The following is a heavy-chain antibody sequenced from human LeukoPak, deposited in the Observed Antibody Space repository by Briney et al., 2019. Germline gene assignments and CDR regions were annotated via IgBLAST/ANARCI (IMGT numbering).Heavy chain of an antibody. Sequence: GGSLRLSCGASGFTFRSYWMSWVRQAPGKGLEWVANIKQDGSEEYYVDSVKGRFTISRDNAKNSLHLQMASLRADDSAVYYCARVWSGSEIFSSDYYYYMDVWGKGTTVTVSS. CDR3: ARVWSGSEIFSSDYYYYMDV. CDR2: IKQDGSEE. V-gene: IGHV3-7*01. D-gene: IGHD3-3*01. J-gene: IGHJ6*03. CDR1: GFTFRSYW.